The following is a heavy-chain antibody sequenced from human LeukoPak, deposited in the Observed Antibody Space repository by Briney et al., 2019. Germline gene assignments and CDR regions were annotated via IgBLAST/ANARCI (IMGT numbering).Heavy chain of an antibody. Sequence: PSETLSLTCTVSGDSVISGRFYWSWVRQPPGKGLEWIGEIYHSGSTNYNPSLKSRVTISVDKSKNQFSLKLSSVTAADTAVYYCARDPSDQYGIDYWGQGTLVTVSS. CDR3: ARDPSDQYGIDY. J-gene: IGHJ4*02. D-gene: IGHD1-14*01. V-gene: IGHV4-39*07. CDR1: GDSVISGRFY. CDR2: IYHSGST.